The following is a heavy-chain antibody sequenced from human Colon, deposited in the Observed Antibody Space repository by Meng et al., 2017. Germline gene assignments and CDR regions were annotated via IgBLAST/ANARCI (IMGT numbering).Heavy chain of an antibody. J-gene: IGHJ4*02. CDR3: SRDRLGD. CDR1: GVSVISCSYY. CDR2: ISYSGGS. Sequence: QVPLQESGPGLVSPSVSLSLTCSAFGVSVISCSYYSRWIRPPPVSFLTWIGYISYSGGSIHGPSLNSRVTISVVTSQNQFSLKLSSMTVSYSAVYCCSRDRLGDWGQGTLVTVSS. V-gene: IGHV4-61*01.